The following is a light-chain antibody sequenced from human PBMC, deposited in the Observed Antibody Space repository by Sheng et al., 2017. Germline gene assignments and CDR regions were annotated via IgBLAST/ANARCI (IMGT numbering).Light chain of an antibody. Sequence: QSVLTQPPSVSEAPRQRVTISCSGSSFNIGNNAVNWYQQLPGKAPKVLIYNDDLLPSGVSDRFSGSKSGTSASLAISGLQSEDEADYYCHSYESTLSGPLFGGGTKLTVL. CDR2: NDD. CDR3: HSYESTLSGPL. CDR1: SFNIGNNA. J-gene: IGLJ2*01. V-gene: IGLV1-36*01.